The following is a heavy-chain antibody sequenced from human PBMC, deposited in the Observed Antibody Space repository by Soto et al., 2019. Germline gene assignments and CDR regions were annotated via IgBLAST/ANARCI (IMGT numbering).Heavy chain of an antibody. CDR1: GGSISSSSYY. CDR2: IYYSGST. CDR3: EKFMIHGVIPAGP. J-gene: IGHJ5*02. V-gene: IGHV4-39*01. Sequence: SETLSLTCTVSGGSISSSSYYWGWIRQPPGKGLEWIGSIYYSGSTYYNPSLKSRVTISVDTSKNQFSLKLSSVTAADTAVYYCEKFMIHGVIPAGPWGQGTLVTVSS. D-gene: IGHD3-16*02.